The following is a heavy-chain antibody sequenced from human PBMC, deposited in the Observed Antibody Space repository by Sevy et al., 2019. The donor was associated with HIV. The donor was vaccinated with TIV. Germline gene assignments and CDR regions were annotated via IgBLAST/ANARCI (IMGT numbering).Heavy chain of an antibody. CDR2: MYDSGTT. V-gene: IGHV4-38-2*02. CDR3: AAMSTVTKGDALDI. D-gene: IGHD4-17*01. CDR1: GYSIRSGYY. J-gene: IGHJ3*02. Sequence: SETLSLTCTISGYSIRSGYYWGWIRQPPGKGLEWIGSMYDSGTTYYNASLKSRVTISADTSKNQCSLKLTSVIAADTAIYHCAAMSTVTKGDALDIWGQGTMVTVSS.